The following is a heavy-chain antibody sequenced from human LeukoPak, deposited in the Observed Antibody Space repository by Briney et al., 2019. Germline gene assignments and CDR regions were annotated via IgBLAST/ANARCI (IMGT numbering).Heavy chain of an antibody. D-gene: IGHD3-10*01. J-gene: IGHJ6*02. CDR1: GGSFGGYY. V-gene: IGHV4-34*01. CDR2: INHSGST. CDR3: ARTMVRGVSDYYYGMDV. Sequence: PSETLSLTCAVYGGSFGGYYWSWIRQPPGKGLEWIGEINHSGSTNYNPSLKSRVTISVDTSKNQFSLKLSSVTAADTAVYYCARTMVRGVSDYYYGMDVWGQGTTVTVSS.